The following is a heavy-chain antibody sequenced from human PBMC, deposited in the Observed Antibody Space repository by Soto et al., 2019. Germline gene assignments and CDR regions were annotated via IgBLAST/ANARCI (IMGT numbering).Heavy chain of an antibody. J-gene: IGHJ4*02. CDR2: IYYSGST. V-gene: IGHV4-59*08. D-gene: IGHD2-15*01. Sequence: SETLSLTCTVSGGSISSYYWSWIRQPPGKGLEWIGYIYYSGSTNYNPSLKSRVTISVDTSKNQFSLKLSSVTAADTAVYYCASFRDRRYCSGGSCYSKAESIWGQGTLVTVSS. CDR1: GGSISSYY. CDR3: ASFRDRRYCSGGSCYSKAESI.